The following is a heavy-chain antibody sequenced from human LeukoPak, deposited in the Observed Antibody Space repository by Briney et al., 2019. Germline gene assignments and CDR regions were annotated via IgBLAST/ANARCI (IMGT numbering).Heavy chain of an antibody. CDR2: IYSGGGT. CDR3: ARDNYDSSGFT. CDR1: GFTVSNTY. D-gene: IGHD3-22*01. Sequence: GGSLRLSCAASGFTVSNTYMSWVRQAPGKGPEWVSIIYSGGGTRYADSVKGRFTISRDNSRNTLYLQMNSLRAEDTALYYCARDNYDSSGFTWGQGTLVTVSS. V-gene: IGHV3-53*01. J-gene: IGHJ4*02.